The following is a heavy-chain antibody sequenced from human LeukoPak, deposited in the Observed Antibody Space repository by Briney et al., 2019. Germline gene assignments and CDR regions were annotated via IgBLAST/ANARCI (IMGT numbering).Heavy chain of an antibody. Sequence: PGGSLRLSCAASQFTFNAHGMHWVRQAPGKGLEWVAYIRYDGSNKYYADSVKGRFTISRDNSKNTLSLQMNSLRAEDTAVYYCAREGPSVTPYYWGQGTLVTVSS. CDR1: QFTFNAHG. CDR2: IRYDGSNK. V-gene: IGHV3-30*02. CDR3: AREGPSVTPYY. D-gene: IGHD4-17*01. J-gene: IGHJ4*02.